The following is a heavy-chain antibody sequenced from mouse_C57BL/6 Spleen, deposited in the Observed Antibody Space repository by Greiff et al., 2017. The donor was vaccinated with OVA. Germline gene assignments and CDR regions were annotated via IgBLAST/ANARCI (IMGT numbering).Heavy chain of an antibody. CDR2: IDPENGDT. CDR1: GFNIKDDY. Sequence: EVQLQQSGAELVRPGASVKLSCTASGFNIKDDYMHWVKQRPEQGLEWIGWIDPENGDTEYASKFQGKATITADPSSNTAYLQLSSLTSKDTAVEYYTTSCCGSRGFAYWGQGTLVTVSA. J-gene: IGHJ3*01. CDR3: TTSCCGSRGFAY. D-gene: IGHD1-1*01. V-gene: IGHV14-4*01.